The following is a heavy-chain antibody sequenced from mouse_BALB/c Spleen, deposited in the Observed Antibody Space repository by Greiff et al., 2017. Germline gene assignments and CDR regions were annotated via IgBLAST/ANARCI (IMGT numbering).Heavy chain of an antibody. CDR2: ISSGGSYT. V-gene: IGHV5-9-3*01. CDR1: GFTFSSYA. D-gene: IGHD4-1*01. Sequence: EVKLVESGGGLVKPGGSLKLSCAASGFTFSSYAMSWVRQTPEKRLEWVATISSGGSYTYYPDSVKGRFTISRANAKNTLYLQMSSLRSEDTAMYYCAWLGSWYFDVWGAGTTVTVSS. CDR3: AWLGSWYFDV. J-gene: IGHJ1*01.